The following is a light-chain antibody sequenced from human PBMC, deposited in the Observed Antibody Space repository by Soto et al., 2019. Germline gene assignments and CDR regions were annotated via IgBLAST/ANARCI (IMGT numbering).Light chain of an antibody. CDR2: DAS. J-gene: IGKJ1*01. CDR3: QDRSSWPPSWT. Sequence: EIVLTQSPAALSLSPGERATLSCRASQSISSFLAWYQQKPGQAPRLLIYDASNRATCFPARFSGSGSGTDFTPTTSSLEPEDFAVYYCQDRSSWPPSWTFGLGTKVEIE. CDR1: QSISSF. V-gene: IGKV3-11*01.